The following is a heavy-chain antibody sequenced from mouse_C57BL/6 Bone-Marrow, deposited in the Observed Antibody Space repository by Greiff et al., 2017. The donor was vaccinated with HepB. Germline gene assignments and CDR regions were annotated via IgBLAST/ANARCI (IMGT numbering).Heavy chain of an antibody. J-gene: IGHJ2*01. V-gene: IGHV1-69*01. Sequence: VQLQQPGAELVMPGASVKLSCKASGYTFTSYWMHWVKQRPGQGLEWIGEIDPSDSYTNYNQKFKGKSTLTVDKSSSTAYMQLSSLTSEDSAVYYCARGGGYGYQSYYFDYWGQGTTLTVSS. CDR3: ARGGGYGYQSYYFDY. CDR2: IDPSDSYT. D-gene: IGHD2-2*01. CDR1: GYTFTSYW.